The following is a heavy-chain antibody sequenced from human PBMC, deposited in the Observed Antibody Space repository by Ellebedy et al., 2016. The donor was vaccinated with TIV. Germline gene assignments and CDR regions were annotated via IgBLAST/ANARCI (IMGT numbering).Heavy chain of an antibody. V-gene: IGHV3-30*18. J-gene: IGHJ4*02. CDR1: GFTFSHYG. CDR3: ANERDPLASTFFDS. Sequence: PGGSLRLSCATSGFTFSHYGMQWVRQAPGEGLEWVAVIAHDGSVIHYADSVKGRFTISRDNSKNTRSLQMYSLRPEDTAVYYCANERDPLASTFFDSWGQGNLVTVSS. D-gene: IGHD1-1*01. CDR2: IAHDGSVI.